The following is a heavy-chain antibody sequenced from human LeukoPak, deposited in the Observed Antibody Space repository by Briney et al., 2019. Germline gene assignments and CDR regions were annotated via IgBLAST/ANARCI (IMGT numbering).Heavy chain of an antibody. CDR2: IYYSGST. V-gene: IGHV4-39*07. CDR3: AGIAAAFDAFDI. Sequence: SETLSLTCTVSGVSISSSSYYWGWIRQPPGKGLEWIGSIYYSGSTYYNPSLKSRVTISVDTSKNQFSLKLSSVTAADTAVYYCAGIAAAFDAFDIWGQGTMVTVSS. CDR1: GVSISSSSYY. D-gene: IGHD6-13*01. J-gene: IGHJ3*02.